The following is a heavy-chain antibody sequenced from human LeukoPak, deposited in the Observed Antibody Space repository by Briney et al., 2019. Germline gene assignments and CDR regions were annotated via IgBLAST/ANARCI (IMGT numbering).Heavy chain of an antibody. CDR2: IYHSGST. CDR1: GFTFSNYA. J-gene: IGHJ4*02. Sequence: GSLRLSCAASGFTFSNYAMSWIRQPPGKGLEWIGSIYHSGSTYYNPSLKSRVTISVDTSKNQFSLKLSSVTAADTAVYYCARDRLGYSYGYYFDYWGQGTLVTVSS. V-gene: IGHV4-38-2*02. D-gene: IGHD5-18*01. CDR3: ARDRLGYSYGYYFDY.